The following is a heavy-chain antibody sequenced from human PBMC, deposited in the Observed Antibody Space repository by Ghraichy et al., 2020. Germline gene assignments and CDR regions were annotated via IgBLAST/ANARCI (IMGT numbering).Heavy chain of an antibody. J-gene: IGHJ3*01. Sequence: GGSLRLSCAASGFTFSRCAMHWVRQAPGKGLEWVAVISYDGKNEYYADSVKGRFTISRDNSKNTLYLQMNSLRAEDTAVYYCARVGRCSSSSCYTGAFDFWGQGTMVTVSS. CDR2: ISYDGKNE. V-gene: IGHV3-30*04. D-gene: IGHD2-2*02. CDR3: ARVGRCSSSSCYTGAFDF. CDR1: GFTFSRCA.